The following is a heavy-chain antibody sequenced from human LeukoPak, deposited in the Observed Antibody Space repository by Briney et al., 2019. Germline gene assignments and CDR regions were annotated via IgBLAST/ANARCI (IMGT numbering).Heavy chain of an antibody. D-gene: IGHD6-19*01. CDR1: GGSISSYF. CDR2: IYYCGST. J-gene: IGHJ4*02. CDR3: ARTPKAVYSSGWYYFDY. V-gene: IGHV4-59*12. Sequence: SETLSLTCTVSGGSISSYFWSWIRQPPGTGLEGIGYIYYCGSTNYNPSLKSRVTISVDTSKNQFSLKLSSVNAADTAVYYCARTPKAVYSSGWYYFDYWGQGTLVTVSS.